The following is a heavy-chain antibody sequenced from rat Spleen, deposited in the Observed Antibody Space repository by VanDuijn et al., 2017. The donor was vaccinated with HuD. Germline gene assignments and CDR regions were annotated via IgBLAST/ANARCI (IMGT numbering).Heavy chain of an antibody. J-gene: IGHJ2*01. CDR1: GFSLTDYS. Sequence: QVQLKESGPGPVQPSQTLSLTCTVSGFSLTDYSVYWVRQPPGKGLEWMGRIQSGGSTDYNSALKSRLSISRDTSKSQVFLKMNSLQTEDTAMYFCARYGGSHYWGQGVMVTVSS. CDR2: IQSGGST. CDR3: ARYGGSHY. D-gene: IGHD1-11*01. V-gene: IGHV2-19*01.